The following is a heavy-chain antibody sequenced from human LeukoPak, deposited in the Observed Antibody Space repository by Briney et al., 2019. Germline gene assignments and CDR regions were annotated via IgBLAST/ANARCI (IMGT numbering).Heavy chain of an antibody. Sequence: PSETLSLTCTVSGGSISSSSYYWAWIRQPPGKGLEWIGSIHYSGSTYYNPSLQSRVTISIDTSKNQFSLKLRFVTAADTAVYYCARARCSGGSCPYYYYYYYMDVWGKGTTVTVSS. CDR3: ARARCSGGSCPYYYYYYYMDV. CDR1: GGSISSSSYY. CDR2: IHYSGST. V-gene: IGHV4-39*07. D-gene: IGHD2-15*01. J-gene: IGHJ6*03.